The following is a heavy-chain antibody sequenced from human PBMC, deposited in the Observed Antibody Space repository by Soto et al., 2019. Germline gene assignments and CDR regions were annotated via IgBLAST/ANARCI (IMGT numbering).Heavy chain of an antibody. CDR3: AKDIIFGVVIVTDYYGMDV. J-gene: IGHJ6*02. D-gene: IGHD3-3*01. CDR1: VFTFSSYA. V-gene: IGHV3-23*01. Sequence: GSLTLSCAASVFTFSSYAMSWVREAPGKGLEWVSAISGSGGSTYYADSVKGRFTISRDNSKNTLYLQMNSLRAEDTAVYYCAKDIIFGVVIVTDYYGMDVWGQGTTVTVSS. CDR2: ISGSGGST.